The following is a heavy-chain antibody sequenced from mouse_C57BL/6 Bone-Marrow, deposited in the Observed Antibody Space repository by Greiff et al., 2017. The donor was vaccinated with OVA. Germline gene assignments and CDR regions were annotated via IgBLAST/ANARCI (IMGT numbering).Heavy chain of an antibody. CDR3: ARSWRVLWYFDV. Sequence: QVQLQQPGAELVMPGASVKLSCKASGYTFTSYWMHWVKQRPGQGLEWIGEIDPSDSYTNYNQKFKGKSTLTVDKSSSTAYMQLSSLTSEDSAVYYCARSWRVLWYFDVWGTGTTVTVSS. J-gene: IGHJ1*03. D-gene: IGHD5-1*01. V-gene: IGHV1-69*01. CDR2: IDPSDSYT. CDR1: GYTFTSYW.